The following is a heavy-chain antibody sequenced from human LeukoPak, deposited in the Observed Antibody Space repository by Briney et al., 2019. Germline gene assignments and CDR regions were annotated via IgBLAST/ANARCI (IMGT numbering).Heavy chain of an antibody. CDR3: ARGLNRREMAHNPVDY. J-gene: IGHJ4*02. D-gene: IGHD5-24*01. Sequence: GASVKVSCKASGYTFTSYDINWVRQATGQGLEWMGWMNPNSGNTGYAQKFQGRVTMTRNTSVSTAYMELSSLRSEDTAVYYCARGLNRREMAHNPVDYWGQGTLVTVSS. CDR2: MNPNSGNT. V-gene: IGHV1-8*01. CDR1: GYTFTSYD.